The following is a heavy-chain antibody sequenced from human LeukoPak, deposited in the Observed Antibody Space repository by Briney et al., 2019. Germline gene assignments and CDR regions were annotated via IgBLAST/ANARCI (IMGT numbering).Heavy chain of an antibody. Sequence: SQTLSLTCTVSGGSISSGDYYWSWIRQPPGKGLEWIGYIYYSGSTYYSPSLKSRVTISVDTSKNQFSLKLSSVTAADTAVYYCARGFSGVATVDPWGQGTLVTVSS. J-gene: IGHJ5*02. V-gene: IGHV4-30-4*01. CDR3: ARGFSGVATVDP. CDR1: GGSISSGDYY. D-gene: IGHD5-12*01. CDR2: IYYSGST.